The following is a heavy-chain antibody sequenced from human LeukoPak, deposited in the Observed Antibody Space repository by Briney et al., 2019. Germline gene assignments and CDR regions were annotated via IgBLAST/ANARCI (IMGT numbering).Heavy chain of an antibody. J-gene: IGHJ4*02. D-gene: IGHD2-2*01. Sequence: SETLSLTCTVSGGSISSGGYYWSWIRQPPGKGLEWIGYIYHSGSTYYNPSLKSRVTISVDRSKNQFSLKLSSVTAADTAVYYCARVPGYCSSTSCRYFDYWGQGTLVTVSS. CDR1: GGSISSGGYY. CDR2: IYHSGST. V-gene: IGHV4-30-2*01. CDR3: ARVPGYCSSTSCRYFDY.